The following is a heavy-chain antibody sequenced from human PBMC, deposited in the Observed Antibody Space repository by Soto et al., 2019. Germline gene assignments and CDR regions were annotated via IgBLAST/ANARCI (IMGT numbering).Heavy chain of an antibody. J-gene: IGHJ4*02. D-gene: IGHD1-26*01. CDR3: ASNNVRARNIAGAAEF. Sequence: SETLSLTCAVYGGSLSGYYWSWIRQPPGKALEWIGEINHSGNTNYNPSLKTRVTISVDTSKNQLFLNLSSVTAADTAMYYCASNNVRARNIAGAAEFWGQGTLGTVS. CDR1: GGSLSGYY. V-gene: IGHV4-34*01. CDR2: INHSGNT.